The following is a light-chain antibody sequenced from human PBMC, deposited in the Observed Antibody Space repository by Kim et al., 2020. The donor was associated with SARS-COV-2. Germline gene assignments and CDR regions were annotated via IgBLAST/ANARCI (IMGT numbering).Light chain of an antibody. V-gene: IGLV6-57*02. CDR3: QSYDGSHRGV. CDR2: DDK. J-gene: IGLJ3*02. Sequence: KTVTISCTGNSGNIARTYVQWYQQRPGSAPTIVIYDDKKRASGVPDRFSGSIDSSSNSASLTISGLKTEDEADYYCQSYDGSHRGVFGGGTKLTVL. CDR1: SGNIARTY.